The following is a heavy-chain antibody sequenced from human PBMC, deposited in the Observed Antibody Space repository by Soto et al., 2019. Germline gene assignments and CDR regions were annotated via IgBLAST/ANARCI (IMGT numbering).Heavy chain of an antibody. V-gene: IGHV3-30-3*01. CDR3: ARNFVDTDPITSIDY. CDR2: ISYDGSNK. D-gene: IGHD5-18*01. J-gene: IGHJ4*02. Sequence: GGSLRLSCAASGFTFSSYAMHWVRQAPGKGLEWVAVISYDGSNKYYADSVKGRFTISRDNSKNTLYLQMNSLRAEDTAVYYCARNFVDTDPITSIDYWGQGTLVTVSS. CDR1: GFTFSSYA.